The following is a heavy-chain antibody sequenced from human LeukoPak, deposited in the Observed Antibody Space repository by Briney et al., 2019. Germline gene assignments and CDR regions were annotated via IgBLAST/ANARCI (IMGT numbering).Heavy chain of an antibody. CDR1: GGSISSFY. D-gene: IGHD6-6*01. CDR3: AGRYEYSTSGHFDY. Sequence: SETLSLTCTVSGGSISSFYWNWIRQPPGKGLEWIGYIYYSGSTNYNPSLKSRVTISVDTSKNQFSLKLRSVTAADTAVYYCAGRYEYSTSGHFDYWGQGTLVTVSS. J-gene: IGHJ4*02. CDR2: IYYSGST. V-gene: IGHV4-59*01.